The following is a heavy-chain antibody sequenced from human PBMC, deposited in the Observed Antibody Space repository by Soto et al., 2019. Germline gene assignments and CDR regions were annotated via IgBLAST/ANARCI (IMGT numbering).Heavy chain of an antibody. CDR2: ISSSSSYI. V-gene: IGHV3-21*01. CDR3: AREWSVEDRYAFDI. J-gene: IGHJ3*02. Sequence: GGSLRLSCAASGFTFSSYSMNWVRQAPGKGLEWVSSISSSSSYIYYADSVKGRFTISRDNAKNSLYLQMNSLRAEDTAVDYGAREWSVEDRYAFDIWGQGEMVTVS. CDR1: GFTFSSYS. D-gene: IGHD2-8*01.